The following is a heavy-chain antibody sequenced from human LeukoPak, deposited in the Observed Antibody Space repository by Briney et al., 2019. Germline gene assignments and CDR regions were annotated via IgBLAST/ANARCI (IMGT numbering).Heavy chain of an antibody. CDR2: IYHSGST. CDR1: GGSISSGGYS. CDR3: ARDHAVTGHFDY. Sequence: PSQTLSLTCAVSGGSISSGGYSWSWIRQPPGKGLEWIGNIYHSGSTYYNPSLKSRVTISVDRSKNQFSLKLSSVTAADTAVYYCARDHAVTGHFDYWGQGTLVTVSS. J-gene: IGHJ4*02. D-gene: IGHD4-17*01. V-gene: IGHV4-30-2*01.